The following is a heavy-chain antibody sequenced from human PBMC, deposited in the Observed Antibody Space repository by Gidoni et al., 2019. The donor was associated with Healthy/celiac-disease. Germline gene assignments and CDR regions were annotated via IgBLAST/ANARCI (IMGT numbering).Heavy chain of an antibody. CDR3: AKDGGPGSIVGATPWYFDY. Sequence: EVQLVESGGGLVQPGRSLRLSCAASGFTFDDYAMHWVRQAPGKGLEWVSGISWNSGSIGYADSVKGRFTISRDNAKNSLYLQMNSLRAEDTALYYCAKDGGPGSIVGATPWYFDYWGQGTLVTVSS. CDR2: ISWNSGSI. CDR1: GFTFDDYA. V-gene: IGHV3-9*01. D-gene: IGHD1-26*01. J-gene: IGHJ4*02.